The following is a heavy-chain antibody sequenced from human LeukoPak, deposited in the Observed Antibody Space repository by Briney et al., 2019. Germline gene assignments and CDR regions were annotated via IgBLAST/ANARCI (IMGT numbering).Heavy chain of an antibody. CDR3: ARLYCSGGSCYGPDYYYGMDV. J-gene: IGHJ6*04. CDR2: IYYSGST. Sequence: SETLSLTCTVSGGSISSYYWSRIRQPPGKGLEWIGYIYYSGSTNYNPSLKSRVTISVDTSKNQFSLKLSSVTAADTAVYYCARLYCSGGSCYGPDYYYGMDVWGKGTTVTVSS. D-gene: IGHD2-15*01. V-gene: IGHV4-59*01. CDR1: GGSISSYY.